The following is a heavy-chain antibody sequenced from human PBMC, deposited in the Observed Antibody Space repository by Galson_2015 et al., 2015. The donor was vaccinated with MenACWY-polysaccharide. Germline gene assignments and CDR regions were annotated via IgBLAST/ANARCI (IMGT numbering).Heavy chain of an antibody. J-gene: IGHJ5*02. CDR2: IYYSGST. D-gene: IGHD3-10*01. CDR1: GASIGSGDDYY. CDR3: ARAPRGLWFGEA. Sequence: LTCTVSGASIGSGDDYYWTWIRQRPGKGLEWIGYIYYSGSTYYNPSLKSRVIISQDTSKNQFSLNLSSVTAADTAVYYCARAPRGLWFGEACGQGTLVTVSS. V-gene: IGHV4-31*03.